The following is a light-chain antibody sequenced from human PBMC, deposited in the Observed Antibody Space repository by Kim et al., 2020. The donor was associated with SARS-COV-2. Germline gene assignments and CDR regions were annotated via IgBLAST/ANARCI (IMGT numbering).Light chain of an antibody. Sequence: WAPGERATLSCRASQSVAVSQLAWYQHKPGQAPRLLMFGASNRATGIPDRFSGSGSGTDFTLTISRLEPEEFAVYYCHHYGTSRTFGQGTKVDIK. CDR3: HHYGTSRT. CDR2: GAS. CDR1: QSVAVSQ. J-gene: IGKJ1*01. V-gene: IGKV3-20*01.